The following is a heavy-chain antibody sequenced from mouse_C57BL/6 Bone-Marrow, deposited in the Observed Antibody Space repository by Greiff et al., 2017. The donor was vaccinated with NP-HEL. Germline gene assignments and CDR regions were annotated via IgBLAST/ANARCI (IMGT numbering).Heavy chain of an antibody. J-gene: IGHJ2*01. V-gene: IGHV14-2*01. CDR3: ARSPGDYFDY. D-gene: IGHD2-13*01. CDR1: GFNITDYY. CDR2: IDPEDGDT. Sequence: VQLQQSGAELVKPGASVKLSCTASGFNITDYYMHWVKQRPEQGLEWIGRIDPEDGDTNYAPKFQGKATITADTSSNTAYLQLSSLTSEDTAVYYCARSPGDYFDYGGQGTTITVSS.